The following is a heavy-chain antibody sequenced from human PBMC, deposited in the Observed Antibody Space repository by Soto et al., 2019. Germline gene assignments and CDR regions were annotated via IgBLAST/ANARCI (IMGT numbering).Heavy chain of an antibody. CDR2: TSYDGSNK. D-gene: IGHD3-3*01. CDR1: GFTFSSYA. Sequence: GGSLRLSCAASGFTFSSYAMHWVRQAPGKGLEWVAVTSYDGSNKYYADSVKGRFTISRDNSKNTLYLQMNSLRAEDTAVYYCARVFWSGYSKPPGYWGQGTLVTVSS. J-gene: IGHJ4*02. CDR3: ARVFWSGYSKPPGY. V-gene: IGHV3-30-3*01.